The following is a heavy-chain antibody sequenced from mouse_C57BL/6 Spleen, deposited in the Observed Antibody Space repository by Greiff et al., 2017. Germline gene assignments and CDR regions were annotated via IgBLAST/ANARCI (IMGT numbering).Heavy chain of an antibody. V-gene: IGHV1-82*01. CDR3: ARGAYWAIDY. CDR1: GYAFSSSW. J-gene: IGHJ4*01. D-gene: IGHD2-10*01. Sequence: QVQLQQSGPELVKPGASVKISCKASGYAFSSSWMNWVKQRPGKGLEWIGRIYPGDGDTNYNGKFKGKDTLTADKSSSTAYMPLSSLTSEDSAVYFCARGAYWAIDYWGQGTSVTVSS. CDR2: IYPGDGDT.